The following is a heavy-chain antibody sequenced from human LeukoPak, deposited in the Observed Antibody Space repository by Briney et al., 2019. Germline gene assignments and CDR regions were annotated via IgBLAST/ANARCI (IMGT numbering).Heavy chain of an antibody. Sequence: SETLSLTCTVSGGSISSGGYYWSWIRQHPGKGLEWIGYIYYSGSTYYNPSLKSRVTISVDTSKNQFSLKLSSVTAADTAVYYCARGPSYGYGKDFDYWGQGTLVTVSS. J-gene: IGHJ4*02. D-gene: IGHD5-18*01. CDR1: GGSISSGGYY. V-gene: IGHV4-31*03. CDR3: ARGPSYGYGKDFDY. CDR2: IYYSGST.